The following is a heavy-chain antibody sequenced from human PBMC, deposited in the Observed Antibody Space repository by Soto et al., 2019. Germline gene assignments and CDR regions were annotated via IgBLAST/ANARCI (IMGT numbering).Heavy chain of an antibody. CDR2: IYYSGST. D-gene: IGHD2-2*01. CDR3: ARVGYCSSTSCYLDWFDP. CDR1: GGSISSGGYY. V-gene: IGHV4-31*03. Sequence: QVQLQESGPGLVKPSQTLSLTCTVSGGSISSGGYYWSWIRQHPGKGLEWIGYIYYSGSTYYNPCLKSRVTISVDTSKNQFSLKLSSVTAADTAVYYCARVGYCSSTSCYLDWFDPWGQGTLVTVSS. J-gene: IGHJ5*02.